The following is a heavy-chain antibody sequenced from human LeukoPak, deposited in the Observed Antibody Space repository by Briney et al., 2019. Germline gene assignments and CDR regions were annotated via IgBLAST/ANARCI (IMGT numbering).Heavy chain of an antibody. CDR1: GFTFSSYA. CDR2: ISSNGGST. D-gene: IGHD1-26*01. V-gene: IGHV3-64*01. Sequence: GGSLRLSCAASGFTFSSYAMHWVRQAPGKGLEYVSAISSNGGSTYYANSVKGRFTISRDNSKNTLYLQMGSPRAEDMAVYYCARLENSGYWGQGTLVTVSS. CDR3: ARLENSGY. J-gene: IGHJ4*02.